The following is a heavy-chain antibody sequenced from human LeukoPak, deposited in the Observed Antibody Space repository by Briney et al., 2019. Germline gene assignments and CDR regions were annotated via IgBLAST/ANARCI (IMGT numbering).Heavy chain of an antibody. CDR3: AKAPPKTYYYDSSGQGPDY. Sequence: GGSLRLSCAASGFTVSSNYMSWVRQAPGKGLEWISAISGSGGSTYYADSVKGRFTISRDNSKNTLYLQMNSLRAEDTAVYYCAKAPPKTYYYDSSGQGPDYWGQGTLVTVSS. D-gene: IGHD3-22*01. CDR1: GFTVSSNY. CDR2: ISGSGGST. V-gene: IGHV3-23*01. J-gene: IGHJ4*02.